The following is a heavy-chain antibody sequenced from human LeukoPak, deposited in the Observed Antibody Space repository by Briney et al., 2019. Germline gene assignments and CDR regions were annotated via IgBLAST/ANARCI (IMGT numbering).Heavy chain of an antibody. CDR1: GFTFTNYA. CDR3: TRRAYNWGAFDI. D-gene: IGHD5-24*01. CDR2: ISPSGADT. Sequence: GGSLRLSCAASGFTFTNYAMNWVGQAPGKGLEWVSTISPSGADTYYADSVKGRFTISRDISKNTLYLQMNSLRAEDTAVYYCTRRAYNWGAFDIWGQGTMVTVSS. J-gene: IGHJ3*02. V-gene: IGHV3-23*01.